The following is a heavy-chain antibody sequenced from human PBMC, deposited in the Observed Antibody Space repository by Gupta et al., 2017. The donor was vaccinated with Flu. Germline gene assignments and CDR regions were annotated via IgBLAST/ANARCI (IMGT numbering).Heavy chain of an antibody. CDR2: ISVSGGST. V-gene: IGHV3-23*01. CDR3: AKGRIAAAGTTSSDY. D-gene: IGHD6-13*01. Sequence: EVQMLESGGGLVQPGGYLGHSRAASGFTFRSYAMSWVRQASGEGLGWAAAISVSGGSTSYADAVKGRFTMSRDNSKNTLYLQMNSLRAEDTAVYYCAKGRIAAAGTTSSDYWGQGTLVTVSS. CDR1: GFTFRSYA. J-gene: IGHJ4*02.